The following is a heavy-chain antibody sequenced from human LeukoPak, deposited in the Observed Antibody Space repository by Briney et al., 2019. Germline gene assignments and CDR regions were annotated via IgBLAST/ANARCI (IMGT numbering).Heavy chain of an antibody. CDR1: GYTFTGYY. CDR3: AREIAAAGTADAFDI. J-gene: IGHJ3*02. D-gene: IGHD6-13*01. Sequence: ASVTVSCKASGYTFTGYYMHWVRQAPGQGLEWMGWINPNSGGTNYAQKFQGRVTMTRDTSISTAYMELSRLRSDDTAVYYCAREIAAAGTADAFDIWGQGTMVTVSS. CDR2: INPNSGGT. V-gene: IGHV1-2*02.